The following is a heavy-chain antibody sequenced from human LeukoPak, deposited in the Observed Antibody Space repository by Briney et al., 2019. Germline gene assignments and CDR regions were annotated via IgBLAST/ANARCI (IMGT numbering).Heavy chain of an antibody. CDR2: INPNSGDT. D-gene: IGHD5-18*01. CDR1: GYTFTGYY. Sequence: ASVKVSCKASGYTFTGYYMHWVRQAPGQGLEWMGWINPNSGDTHYAQNFQARVTMTRDTSISTVYMDLSRLRSDDTAVYYCARGTGEGYSYGRYYFDYWGQGTLVTVSS. J-gene: IGHJ4*02. V-gene: IGHV1-2*02. CDR3: ARGTGEGYSYGRYYFDY.